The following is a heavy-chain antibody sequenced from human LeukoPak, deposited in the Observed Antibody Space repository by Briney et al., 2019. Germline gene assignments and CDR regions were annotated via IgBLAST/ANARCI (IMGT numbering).Heavy chain of an antibody. CDR2: IYHSGST. V-gene: IGHV4-38-2*01. CDR3: ARVNILTGYGEFDY. Sequence: SETLSLTCAVSGYSISSGYYWGWIRQPPGKGLVWIGSIYHSGSTYYNPSLKSRVTISVDTSKNQFSLKLSSVTAADTAVYYCARVNILTGYGEFDYWGQGTLVTVSS. CDR1: GYSISSGYY. D-gene: IGHD3-9*01. J-gene: IGHJ4*02.